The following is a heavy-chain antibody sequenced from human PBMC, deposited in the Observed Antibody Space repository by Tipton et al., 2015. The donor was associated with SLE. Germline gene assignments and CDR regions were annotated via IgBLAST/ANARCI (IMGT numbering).Heavy chain of an antibody. D-gene: IGHD3-16*01. CDR3: ARHGVDYAPFDP. Sequence: TLSLTCAVSGYSISSGYYWGWIRQPPGKGLEWIGSIYYSGSTYYNPSLKSRVTISVDTSKNQFSLKLSSVTAADTAVYYCARHGVDYAPFDPWGQGTLVTVSS. V-gene: IGHV4-38-2*01. CDR1: GYSISSGYY. J-gene: IGHJ5*02. CDR2: IYYSGST.